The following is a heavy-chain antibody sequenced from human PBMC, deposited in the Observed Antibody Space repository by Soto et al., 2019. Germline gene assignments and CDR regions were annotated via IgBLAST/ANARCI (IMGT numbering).Heavy chain of an antibody. D-gene: IGHD3-22*01. CDR1: GGSISSSTYY. V-gene: IGHV4-39*01. Sequence: HLQLQESGPGLVKPSETLSLTCTVSGGSISSSTYYWGWIRQPPGKGLEWIANIYYSGSTYYNPSLKSRVTISVDTSKNQFSPKLNSVTAADTAVYYCARSNSGYYKWFDPWGQGTRVTVSS. J-gene: IGHJ5*02. CDR3: ARSNSGYYKWFDP. CDR2: IYYSGST.